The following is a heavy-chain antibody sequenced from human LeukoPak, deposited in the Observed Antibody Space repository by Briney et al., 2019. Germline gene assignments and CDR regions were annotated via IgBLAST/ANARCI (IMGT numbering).Heavy chain of an antibody. CDR2: ISSTSTYI. V-gene: IGHV3-21*01. D-gene: IGHD2-15*01. CDR3: ATRYCSGGSCYCDAY. CDR1: GFSFKTYS. J-gene: IGHJ4*02. Sequence: GGSLRLSCAASGFSFKTYSMNWVRQAPGKGLEWVSSISSTSTYIYYADSVKGRFSISRDNAKSSLYLQMNSLRAEDTAVYYCATRYCSGGSCYCDAYWGQGILVTVSS.